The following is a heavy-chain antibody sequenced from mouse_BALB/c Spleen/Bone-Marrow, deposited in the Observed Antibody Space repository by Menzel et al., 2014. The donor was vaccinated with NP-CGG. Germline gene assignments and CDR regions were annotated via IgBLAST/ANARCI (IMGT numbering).Heavy chain of an antibody. CDR3: ARLGDYGWFAY. CDR1: GFDFSRYW. CDR2: TNPDSSTI. J-gene: IGHJ3*01. Sequence: EVQLQQSGGGLVQPGGSLKLSCAASGFDFSRYWMSWVRQAPGKGLEWIGETNPDSSTINYTPSLKDKFIISRDNAKNTLYLQMSKVRSEDTALYYCARLGDYGWFAYWGQGTLVTVSA. D-gene: IGHD2-4*01. V-gene: IGHV4-1*02.